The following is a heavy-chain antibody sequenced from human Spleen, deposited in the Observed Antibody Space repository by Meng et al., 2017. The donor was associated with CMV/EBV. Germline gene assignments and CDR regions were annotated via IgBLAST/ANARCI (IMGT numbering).Heavy chain of an antibody. Sequence: KISCKASGGTFSSYAISWVRQAPGQGLEWMGGIIPIFGTANYAQKFQGRVTITTDESTSTAYMELSSLRSEDTAVYYCARGKSGSSAYYYYGMDVWGQGTTVTVSS. D-gene: IGHD1-26*01. CDR2: IIPIFGTA. V-gene: IGHV1-69*05. CDR1: GGTFSSYA. J-gene: IGHJ6*02. CDR3: ARGKSGSSAYYYYGMDV.